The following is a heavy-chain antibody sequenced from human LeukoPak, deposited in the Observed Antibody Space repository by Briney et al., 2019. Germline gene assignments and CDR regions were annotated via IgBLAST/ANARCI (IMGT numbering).Heavy chain of an antibody. Sequence: PSETLSLTCTVSGGSISGYYWSWVRQAPGKGLEWVSVIYSGGSTYYADSVKGRFTISRDNSKNTLYLQMNSLRAEDTAVYYCARDIVVVPAARDYWGQGTLVTVSS. CDR3: ARDIVVVPAARDY. CDR1: GGSISGYY. V-gene: IGHV3-66*02. J-gene: IGHJ4*02. CDR2: IYSGGST. D-gene: IGHD2-2*01.